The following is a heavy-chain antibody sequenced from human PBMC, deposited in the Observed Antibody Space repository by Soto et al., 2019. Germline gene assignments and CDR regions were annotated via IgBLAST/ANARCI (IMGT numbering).Heavy chain of an antibody. D-gene: IGHD6-19*01. CDR3: AREGYSSALYYYYGMDV. V-gene: IGHV3-7*05. CDR2: IKQDGSEK. CDR1: GFTFSSYW. Sequence: GGSLRLSCAASGFTFSSYWMSWVRQAPGKGLEWVANIKQDGSEKYYVDSVKGRFTISRDNAKNSLYLQMNSLRAEDTAVYYCAREGYSSALYYYYGMDVWGQGTTVTVSS. J-gene: IGHJ6*02.